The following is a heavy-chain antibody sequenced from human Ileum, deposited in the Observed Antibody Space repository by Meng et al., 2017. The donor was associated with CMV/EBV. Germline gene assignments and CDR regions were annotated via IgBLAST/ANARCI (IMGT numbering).Heavy chain of an antibody. D-gene: IGHD2-2*01. CDR2: INPNSGGT. V-gene: IGHV1-2*02. Sequence: YIRWVRQAPGQGLEWMGWINPNSGGTNYAQKFQGRVTMTRDTSISTAYMELSRLRSDDTAVYYCARDRGVGYCSSTSCYGGWNWFDPWGQGTLVTVSS. CDR1: Y. CDR3: ARDRGVGYCSSTSCYGGWNWFDP. J-gene: IGHJ5*02.